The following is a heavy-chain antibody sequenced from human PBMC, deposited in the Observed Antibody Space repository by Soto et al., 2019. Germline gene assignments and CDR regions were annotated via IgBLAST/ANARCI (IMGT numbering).Heavy chain of an antibody. CDR2: IYYSGST. CDR1: GGSISSGGYY. CDR3: ARVFLLDRQHPYHFDY. V-gene: IGHV4-31*03. Sequence: PSETLSLTCTVSGGSISSGGYYWSWIRQHPGKGLEWIGYIYYSGSTYYNPSLKSRVTISVDTSKSQFSLKLSSVTAADTAVYYCARVFLLDRQHPYHFDYWGQGTLVTVSS. J-gene: IGHJ4*02. D-gene: IGHD3-3*01.